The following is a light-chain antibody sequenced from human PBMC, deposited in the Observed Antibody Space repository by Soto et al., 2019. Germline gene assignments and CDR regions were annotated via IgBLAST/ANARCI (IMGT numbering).Light chain of an antibody. V-gene: IGKV4-1*01. CDR1: QSVLYSSNNKNY. CDR3: QQYYSTART. Sequence: DIVMTQSPDSLAVSLGERATINCKSSQSVLYSSNNKNYLTWYQQKQGQPPKLLIYWASTRESGVPDRFSGSRSGTDFTLTISSLQAEDVAVYYCQQYYSTARTFGQGTKLEIK. J-gene: IGKJ2*01. CDR2: WAS.